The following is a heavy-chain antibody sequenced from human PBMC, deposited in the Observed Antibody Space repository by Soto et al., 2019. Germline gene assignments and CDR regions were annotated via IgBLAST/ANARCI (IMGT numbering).Heavy chain of an antibody. Sequence: GASVKGSCKASGGTFSSYAISWVRQAPGQGLEWMGGIIPIFGTANYAQKFQGRVTITADESTSTAYMELSSLRSEDTAVYYCATNFDWLLHYYYYGMDVWGQGTTVTVSS. CDR3: ATNFDWLLHYYYYGMDV. CDR1: GGTFSSYA. V-gene: IGHV1-69*13. CDR2: IIPIFGTA. J-gene: IGHJ6*02. D-gene: IGHD3-9*01.